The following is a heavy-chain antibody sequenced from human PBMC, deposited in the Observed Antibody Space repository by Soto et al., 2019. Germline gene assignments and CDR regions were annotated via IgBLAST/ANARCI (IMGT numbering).Heavy chain of an antibody. J-gene: IGHJ4*02. CDR1: GYTFTSYD. D-gene: IGHD3-10*01. Sequence: QVQLVQSGADVKKPGASVKVSCKASGYTFTSYDINWVRQAPGQGLEWMGWINPNSGGTSYPQKFQGRVTMTRDTSISTAYMELSRLRSDDTAVYYCARAQFVGSGSYLGGYWGQGTLVTVSS. CDR2: INPNSGGT. CDR3: ARAQFVGSGSYLGGY. V-gene: IGHV1-2*02.